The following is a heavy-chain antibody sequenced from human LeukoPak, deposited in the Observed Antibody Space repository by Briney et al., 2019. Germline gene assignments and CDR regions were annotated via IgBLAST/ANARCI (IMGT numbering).Heavy chain of an antibody. D-gene: IGHD3-3*01. Sequence: SETLSLTCTVSGGSISSSSYYWSWIRQPPGKGLEWIGEINHSGSTNYNPSLKSRVTISVDTSKNQFSLKLSSVTAADTAVYYCARARRVYYDFWSGYSYNWFDPWGQGTLVTVSS. CDR3: ARARRVYYDFWSGYSYNWFDP. CDR2: INHSGST. V-gene: IGHV4-39*07. CDR1: GGSISSSSYY. J-gene: IGHJ5*02.